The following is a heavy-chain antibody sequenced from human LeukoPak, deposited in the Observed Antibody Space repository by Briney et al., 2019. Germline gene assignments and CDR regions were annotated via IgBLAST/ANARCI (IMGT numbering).Heavy chain of an antibody. D-gene: IGHD2-15*01. CDR1: GYTFTSYD. V-gene: IGHV1-8*01. CDR2: MNPNSGNT. Sequence: ASVKVSCKASGYTFTSYDINWVRQATGQGLEWMGWMNPNSGNTGYAQKFQGRVTMTRNTSISTAYMELSSLRSEDTAVYYCARNEVVAAAPDYYYYYYMDVWGKGTTVTVSS. CDR3: ARNEVVAAAPDYYYYYYMDV. J-gene: IGHJ6*03.